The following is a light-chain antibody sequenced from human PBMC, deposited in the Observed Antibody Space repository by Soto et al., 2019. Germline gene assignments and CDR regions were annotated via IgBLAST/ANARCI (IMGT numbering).Light chain of an antibody. CDR1: QSVSSY. CDR2: DAS. J-gene: IGKJ1*01. CDR3: QQRSNWPRT. V-gene: IGKV3-11*01. Sequence: EFVLTQSTDTLSLSPGERATLSCRASQSVSSYLAWYQQKPGQAPRLLIYDASNRATGIPARFSGSGSGTDFTLTISSLEPEDFAVYYCQQRSNWPRTFGQGTKVDIK.